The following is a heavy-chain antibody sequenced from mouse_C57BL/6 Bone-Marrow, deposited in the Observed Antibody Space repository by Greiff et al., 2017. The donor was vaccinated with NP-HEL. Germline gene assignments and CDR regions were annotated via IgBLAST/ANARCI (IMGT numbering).Heavy chain of an antibody. V-gene: IGHV2-5*01. CDR2: IWRGGST. D-gene: IGHD2-1*01. CDR3: AKPLYYGNYGWYFDV. CDR1: GFSLTSYG. J-gene: IGHJ1*03. Sequence: VKLMESGPGLGQPSQSLSITCTVSGFSLTSYGVHWVRQSPGKGLEWLGVIWRGGSTDYNAAFMSRLSITKDNSKSQVFFKMNSLQADDTAIYYCAKPLYYGNYGWYFDVWGTGTTVTVSS.